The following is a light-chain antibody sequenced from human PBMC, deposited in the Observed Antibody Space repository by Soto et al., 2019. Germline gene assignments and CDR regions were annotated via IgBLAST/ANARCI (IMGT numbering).Light chain of an antibody. J-gene: IGLJ2*01. CDR3: QTWDTGIHI. CDR2: LNSDGSH. CDR1: SGHSNYA. V-gene: IGLV4-69*01. Sequence: QSVLTQSPSASASLGASVKLTCTLSSGHSNYAIAWHQQQPEKGPRFLMKLNSDGSHSKGDGIPDRFSGSSSGAERYLTISALQAEDEADYYCQTWDTGIHIFGGGTKLTVL.